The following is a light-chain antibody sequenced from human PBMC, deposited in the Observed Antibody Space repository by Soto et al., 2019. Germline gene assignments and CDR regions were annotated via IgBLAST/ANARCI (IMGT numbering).Light chain of an antibody. V-gene: IGKV1-5*01. J-gene: IGKJ1*01. CDR1: QTIRRW. CDR2: DAS. CDR3: QHYNSDPWT. Sequence: DIEMTQPPSTLSASVGDRVTITCRASQTIRRWLAWYQQRPGKAPQVLIYDASTLESGVPARFSGSGSETEFTLTISSLQPEDSATYYCQHYNSDPWTFGQGTKVEIK.